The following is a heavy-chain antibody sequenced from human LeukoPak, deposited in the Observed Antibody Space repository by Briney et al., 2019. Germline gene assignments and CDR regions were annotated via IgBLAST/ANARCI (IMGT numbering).Heavy chain of an antibody. CDR3: ARGPYGGFDY. V-gene: IGHV4-34*01. D-gene: IGHD3-10*01. Sequence: SETLSLTCAVYGGSFSGYYWSWIRQPPGKGLEWIGEINHSGSTNYNPSLKSRVTISVDTSKNQFSLKLSSVTAADTAVHYCARGPYGGFDYWGQGTLVTVSS. CDR2: INHSGST. CDR1: GGSFSGYY. J-gene: IGHJ4*02.